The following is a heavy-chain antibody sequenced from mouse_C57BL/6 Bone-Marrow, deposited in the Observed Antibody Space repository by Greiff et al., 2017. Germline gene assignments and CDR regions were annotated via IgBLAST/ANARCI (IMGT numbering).Heavy chain of an antibody. CDR2: IYPRDGST. J-gene: IGHJ1*03. V-gene: IGHV1-85*01. CDR1: GYTFTSYD. CDR3: ARDYGSSYWYFDV. D-gene: IGHD1-1*01. Sequence: QVQLQQPGAELVMPGASVKLSCKASGYTFTSYDINWVKQRPGQGLEWIGWIYPRDGSTKYNEKFKGKATLTVDTSSSTAYMELHSLTSEDSAVYFCARDYGSSYWYFDVWGTGTTVTVSS.